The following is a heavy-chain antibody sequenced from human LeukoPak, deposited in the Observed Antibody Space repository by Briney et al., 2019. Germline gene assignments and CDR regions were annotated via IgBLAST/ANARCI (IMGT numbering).Heavy chain of an antibody. CDR2: ISAYNGNT. V-gene: IGHV1-18*01. CDR3: ARGRYFVGATGPFDY. Sequence: ASVKVSCKASGYTFTSYGISWVRQAPGQGLEWMGWISAYNGNTNYTQKLQARVTMTTDTSTSTAYMELRSLRSDDTAVYYCARGRYFVGATGPFDYWGQGTLVTVSS. CDR1: GYTFTSYG. D-gene: IGHD1-26*01. J-gene: IGHJ4*02.